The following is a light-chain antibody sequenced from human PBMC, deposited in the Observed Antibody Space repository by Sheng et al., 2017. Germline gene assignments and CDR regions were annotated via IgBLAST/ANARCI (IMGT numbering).Light chain of an antibody. J-gene: IGKJ2*03. CDR2: GAS. Sequence: EVVMTQFPATVSVSPGESATLSCRASQSVSSNLAWYQQKPGQAPRLLIYGASIRATGTPARFSGSGSGTEFTLTISSLQSEDFAVYYCQQYSNWPPASFGRGTKLEI. CDR1: QSVSSN. V-gene: IGKV3-15*01. CDR3: QQYSNWPPAS.